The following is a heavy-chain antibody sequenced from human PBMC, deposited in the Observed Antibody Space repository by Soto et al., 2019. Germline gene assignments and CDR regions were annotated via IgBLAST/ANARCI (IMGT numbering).Heavy chain of an antibody. J-gene: IGHJ6*02. CDR1: GGTFSSYA. V-gene: IGHV1-69*13. CDR2: IIPIFGTA. Sequence: ASVKVSCKASGGTFSSYAISWVRQAPGQGLEWMGGIIPIFGTANYAQKFQGRVTITADESTSTAYMELSSLRSEDTAVYYCARERVSSWYLPRYYYYGMDVWGQGTTVTVSS. D-gene: IGHD6-13*01. CDR3: ARERVSSWYLPRYYYYGMDV.